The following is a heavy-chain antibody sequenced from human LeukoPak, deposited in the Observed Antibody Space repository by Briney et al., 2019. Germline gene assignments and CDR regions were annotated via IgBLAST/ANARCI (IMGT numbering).Heavy chain of an antibody. CDR2: ISSSSSYI. V-gene: IGHV3-21*04. D-gene: IGHD6-19*01. CDR3: AKGRAYLYSSGWYAY. Sequence: PGGSLRLSCAASGFTFSSYSMNWVRQAPGKGLEWVSSISSSSSYIYYADSVKGRFTISRDNAKISLYLQMNSLRAEDTAVYYCAKGRAYLYSSGWYAYWGQGTLVTVSS. CDR1: GFTFSSYS. J-gene: IGHJ4*02.